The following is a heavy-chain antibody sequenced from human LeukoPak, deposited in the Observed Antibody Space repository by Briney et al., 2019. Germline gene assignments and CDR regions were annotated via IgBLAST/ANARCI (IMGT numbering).Heavy chain of an antibody. V-gene: IGHV3-23*01. CDR2: ISGSGGST. Sequence: GGSLRLSCAASGFTFSSYSMNWVRQAPGKGLEWVSAISGSGGSTYYADSVKGRFTISRDNSKNTLYLQMNSLRAEDTAVYYCAKVYYDSSGYYEGLFDYWGQGTLVTVSS. D-gene: IGHD3-22*01. CDR3: AKVYYDSSGYYEGLFDY. CDR1: GFTFSSYS. J-gene: IGHJ4*02.